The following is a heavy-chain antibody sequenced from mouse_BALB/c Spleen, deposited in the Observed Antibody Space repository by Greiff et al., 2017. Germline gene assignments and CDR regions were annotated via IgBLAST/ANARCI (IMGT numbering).Heavy chain of an antibody. CDR3: VRGAYGSSPYWYFDV. J-gene: IGHJ1*01. CDR2: IWTGGGT. D-gene: IGHD1-1*01. Sequence: QVQLKESGPGLVEPSQSLSITCTVSGFSLPSYDISWIRQPPGKGLEWLGVIWTGGGTNYNSAFMSRLSISKDTSKSQVFLKMNSLQTDDTAIYYCVRGAYGSSPYWYFDVWGAGTTVTVAS. CDR1: GFSLPSYD. V-gene: IGHV2-9-2*01.